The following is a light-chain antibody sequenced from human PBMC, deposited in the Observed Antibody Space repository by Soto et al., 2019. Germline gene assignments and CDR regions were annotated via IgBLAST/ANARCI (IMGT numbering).Light chain of an antibody. Sequence: QSALTQPRSVSGSPGQSVTISCIGTSSDVGTYNYVSWYQQHPGKVPKLMIYDVSKRPSGVPDRFSGSKSGNTASLTISGLQAEDEADYYCCSYAGSYTWVFGGGTKLTVL. J-gene: IGLJ3*02. V-gene: IGLV2-11*01. CDR3: CSYAGSYTWV. CDR2: DVS. CDR1: SSDVGTYNY.